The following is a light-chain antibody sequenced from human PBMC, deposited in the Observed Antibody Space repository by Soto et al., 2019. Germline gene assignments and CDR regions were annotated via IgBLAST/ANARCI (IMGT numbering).Light chain of an antibody. CDR1: SSDVGGYNY. CDR2: EVY. CDR3: SAYAGSSTWV. Sequence: QSVPTQPPSASGSPGQSVTFSCTGTSSDVGGYNYVSWYQQYPGKAPKLMIYEVYKRHSGVPDRFSGSKSGNTASLTVSGLPPEDEADYYCSAYAGSSTWVFGGGTKLTVL. J-gene: IGLJ2*01. V-gene: IGLV2-8*01.